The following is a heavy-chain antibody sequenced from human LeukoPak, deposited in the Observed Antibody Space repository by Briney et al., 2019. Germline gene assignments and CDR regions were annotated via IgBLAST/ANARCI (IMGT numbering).Heavy chain of an antibody. CDR3: AKVAKYYYGSETYYFFEH. D-gene: IGHD3-10*01. CDR2: ISSSGSTI. Sequence: GGSLRLSCAGSGLTFTDYYMSWIRQAPGKGLEWVSYISSSGSTIYYADSVKGRFTISRDNAKNSLYLQMNSLRVEDTAVYYCAKVAKYYYGSETYYFFEHWGQGTPVTASS. J-gene: IGHJ4*02. CDR1: GLTFTDYY. V-gene: IGHV3-11*04.